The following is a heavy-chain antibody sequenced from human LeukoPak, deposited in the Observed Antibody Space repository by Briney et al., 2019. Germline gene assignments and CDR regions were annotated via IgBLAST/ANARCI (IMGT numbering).Heavy chain of an antibody. J-gene: IGHJ4*02. D-gene: IGHD3-22*01. CDR2: INPTGTTT. V-gene: IGHV1-46*01. Sequence: ASVKVSCKASGYTFINHWMHWVRQAPGQGLEWVGLINPTGTTTLYAQKFQGRITLTRDMSATTDYMELSSLTSEDTAVYYCARYHYYDSVFDYWGQGTLVTVSS. CDR3: ARYHYYDSVFDY. CDR1: GYTFINHW.